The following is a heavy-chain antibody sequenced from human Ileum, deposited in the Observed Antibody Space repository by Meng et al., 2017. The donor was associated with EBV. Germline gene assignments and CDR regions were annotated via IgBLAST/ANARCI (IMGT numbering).Heavy chain of an antibody. Sequence: QLQLQESVPGLVKRSXXXXLTRTVSGGSISTTIYYWGWIRQAPGRGLEWIGNIYYSGNTIYNPSLKSRVTISVDTSKNQFSLKLSSVTAADTAVVYCANYRDGEGGRAYWGQGTLVTASS. CDR3: ANYRDGEGGRAY. CDR2: IYYSGNT. J-gene: IGHJ4*02. D-gene: IGHD2-21*01. V-gene: IGHV4-39*07. CDR1: GGSISTTIYY.